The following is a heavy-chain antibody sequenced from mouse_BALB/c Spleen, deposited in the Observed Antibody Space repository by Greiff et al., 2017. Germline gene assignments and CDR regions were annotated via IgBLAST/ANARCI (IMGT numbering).Heavy chain of an antibody. CDR2: IYPGNSDT. Sequence: VQLKQSGTVLARPGASVKMSCKASGYTFTSYWMHRVKQRPGQGLEWIGAIYPGNSDTSYNQKFKGKAKLTAVTSTSTAYMELSSLTNEDSAVYYCTRSSITTVVDAMDYWGQGTSVTVSS. CDR1: GYTFTSYW. CDR3: TRSSITTVVDAMDY. V-gene: IGHV1-5*01. D-gene: IGHD1-1*01. J-gene: IGHJ4*01.